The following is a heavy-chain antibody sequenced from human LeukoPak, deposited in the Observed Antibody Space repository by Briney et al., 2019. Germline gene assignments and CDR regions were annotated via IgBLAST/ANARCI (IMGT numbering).Heavy chain of an antibody. CDR1: GGSISSDYYY. CDR2: IYTSGST. Sequence: PSETLSLTCSVSGGSISSDYYYWSWIRQPAGKGLEWIGRIYTSGSTNYNPSLKSRVTMSVDTSKNQFSLKLSSVTAADTAVYYCARYCSSTSCYTGIDWFDPWGQGTLVTVSS. CDR3: ARYCSSTSCYTGIDWFDP. V-gene: IGHV4-4*07. D-gene: IGHD2-2*02. J-gene: IGHJ5*02.